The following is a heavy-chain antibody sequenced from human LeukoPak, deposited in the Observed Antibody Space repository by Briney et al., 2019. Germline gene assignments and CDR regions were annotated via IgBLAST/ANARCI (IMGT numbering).Heavy chain of an antibody. CDR2: INPSGGST. D-gene: IGHD3-9*01. CDR3: AISGRGDIRYFDWLFPRYGMDV. CDR1: GYTFTSYY. V-gene: IGHV1-46*01. Sequence: GASVTVSFTASGYTFTSYYMHWVRQAPGQGLEWMGIINPSGGSTSYAQKFQGRVTMTRDTSTSTVYMELSSLRSEDTAVYYCAISGRGDIRYFDWLFPRYGMDVWGQGTTVTVS. J-gene: IGHJ6*02.